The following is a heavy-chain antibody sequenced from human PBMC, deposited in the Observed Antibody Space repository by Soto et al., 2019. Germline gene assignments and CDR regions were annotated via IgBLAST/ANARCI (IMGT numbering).Heavy chain of an antibody. CDR3: ARGPYYDILTGYYLGYYFDY. J-gene: IGHJ4*02. V-gene: IGHV4-34*01. Sequence: QVQLQQWGAGLLKPSETLSLTCAVYGGSFSGYYWSWIRQPPGKGLEWIGEINHSGSTNYNPSLTSRVTISVDTSKNQFSLTLSSVTAADTAVYYCARGPYYDILTGYYLGYYFDYWGQGTLVTVSS. CDR2: INHSGST. D-gene: IGHD3-9*01. CDR1: GGSFSGYY.